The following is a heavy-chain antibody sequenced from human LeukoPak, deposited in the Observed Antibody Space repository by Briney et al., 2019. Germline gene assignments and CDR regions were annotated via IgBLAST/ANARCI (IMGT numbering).Heavy chain of an antibody. Sequence: GGSLRLSCAASGFTFSSYEMNWVRQAPGKGLEWVSYISSSGSTIYYADSVKGRFTISRDNSKNSLYLQMNSLRTEDTALYYCAKDGAAVAGTYYYYYMDVWGKGTTVTVSS. J-gene: IGHJ6*03. CDR1: GFTFSSYE. V-gene: IGHV3-48*03. D-gene: IGHD6-19*01. CDR2: ISSSGSTI. CDR3: AKDGAAVAGTYYYYYMDV.